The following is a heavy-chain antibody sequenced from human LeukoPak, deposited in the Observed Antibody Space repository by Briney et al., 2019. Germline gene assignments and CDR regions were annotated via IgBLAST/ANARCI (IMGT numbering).Heavy chain of an antibody. V-gene: IGHV3-30*02. CDR1: GFTFSSYN. D-gene: IGHD6-19*01. CDR2: IRYDGSNK. J-gene: IGHJ4*02. Sequence: GGSLRLSCAASGFTFSSYNMNWVRQAPGKGLEWVAFIRYDGSNKYYADSVKGRFTISRDNSKNTLYLQMNSLRAEDTAVYYCAKDGIAVAGTIGYFDYWGQGTLVTVSS. CDR3: AKDGIAVAGTIGYFDY.